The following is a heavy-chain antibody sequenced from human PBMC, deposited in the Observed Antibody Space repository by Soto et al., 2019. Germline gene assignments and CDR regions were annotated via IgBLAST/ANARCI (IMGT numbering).Heavy chain of an antibody. CDR1: GGSISSYY. V-gene: IGHV4-59*08. CDR3: ARHEYYYYMDV. Sequence: SETLSLTCTVSGGSISSYYWSWIRQPPGKGLEWIGYIYYSGSPNYNPSLKSRVTISVDTSKNQFSLKLSSVTAADTAVYYCARHEYYYYMDVWGKGTTVTVSS. CDR2: IYYSGSP. J-gene: IGHJ6*03.